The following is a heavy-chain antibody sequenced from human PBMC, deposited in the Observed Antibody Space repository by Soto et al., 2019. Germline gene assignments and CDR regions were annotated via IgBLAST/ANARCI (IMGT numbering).Heavy chain of an antibody. D-gene: IGHD3-9*01. V-gene: IGHV3-15*07. CDR3: TTTDYDILTGYCAFDI. CDR1: GFTFSNAW. CDR2: IKSKTDGGTT. J-gene: IGHJ3*02. Sequence: GGSLRLSCAASGFTFSNAWMNWVRQAPGKGLEWVGRIKSKTDGGTTDYAAPVKGRFTISRDDSKNTLYLQMNSLKTEDTAVYYCTTTDYDILTGYCAFDIWGQGTMVTVSS.